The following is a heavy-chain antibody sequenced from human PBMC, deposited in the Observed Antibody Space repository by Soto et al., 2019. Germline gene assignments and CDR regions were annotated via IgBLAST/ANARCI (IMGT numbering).Heavy chain of an antibody. D-gene: IGHD3-3*01. J-gene: IGHJ4*02. Sequence: VASVKVSCKXYGKTLSEVSIHWMRQTPGMGLQWMGGFEPEDGEIVHAQMFQGRVTMTEEASTDTVYMELNSLKSEDTAVYYCATKALMSSHPGVGATYFDHWGQGTLVTVSS. V-gene: IGHV1-24*01. CDR2: FEPEDGEI. CDR3: ATKALMSSHPGVGATYFDH. CDR1: GKTLSEVS.